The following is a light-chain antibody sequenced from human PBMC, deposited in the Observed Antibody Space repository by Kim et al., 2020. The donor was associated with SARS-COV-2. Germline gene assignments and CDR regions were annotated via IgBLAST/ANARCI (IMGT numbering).Light chain of an antibody. V-gene: IGLV2-23*02. CDR1: SSDIGTYNL. CDR2: EVN. Sequence: QSALTQPASVSGSPRQSITISCTGTSSDIGTYNLVSWYQQDPGKAPKLMIYEVNKRPSGVSDRFSGSKSGSTASLTISGLQAEDEADYYCCSYAGSSTFVFGPGTKVTVL. J-gene: IGLJ1*01. CDR3: CSYAGSSTFV.